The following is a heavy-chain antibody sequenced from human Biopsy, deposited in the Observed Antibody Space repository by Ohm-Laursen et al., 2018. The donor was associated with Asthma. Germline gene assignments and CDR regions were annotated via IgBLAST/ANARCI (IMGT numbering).Heavy chain of an antibody. V-gene: IGHV3-7*01. J-gene: IGHJ1*01. CDR1: GFTFSIYD. CDR2: IKHDGSEK. Sequence: SLRLSCAASGFTFSIYDIHWVRQVPGKGLEWVANIKHDGSEKNHVDSLKGRFTISRGNAKNSLYLQMNSLRAEDTAVYYCARTFHFWSPYHAEHYQLWGQGTLVTVSS. D-gene: IGHD3-3*02. CDR3: ARTFHFWSPYHAEHYQL.